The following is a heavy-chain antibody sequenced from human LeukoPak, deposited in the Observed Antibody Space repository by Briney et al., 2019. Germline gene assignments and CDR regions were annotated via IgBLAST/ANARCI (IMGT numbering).Heavy chain of an antibody. CDR3: AREEYYGSGSYFDGHAFDI. V-gene: IGHV3-48*01. Sequence: GGSLRLSCAASGFTFSSYSMNWVRQAPGKGLEWVSYISSSSSTIYYADSVKGRFTISRDNSKNTLYLQMNSLRAEDTAVYYCAREEYYGSGSYFDGHAFDIWGQGTMVTVSS. J-gene: IGHJ3*02. CDR1: GFTFSSYS. D-gene: IGHD3-10*01. CDR2: ISSSSSTI.